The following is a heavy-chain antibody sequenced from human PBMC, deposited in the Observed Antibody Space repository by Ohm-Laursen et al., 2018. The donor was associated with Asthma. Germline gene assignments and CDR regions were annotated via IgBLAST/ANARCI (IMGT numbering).Heavy chain of an antibody. J-gene: IGHJ4*02. V-gene: IGHV3-23*01. Sequence: SLRLSCTASGIALSNAWMSWVRQAPGKGLEWVSAISGSGGSTYYADSVKGRFTISRDNSKNTLYLQMNSLRAEDTAVYYCAKESARDSSGYFQTSFDYWGQGTLVTVSS. CDR1: GIALSNAW. D-gene: IGHD3-22*01. CDR3: AKESARDSSGYFQTSFDY. CDR2: ISGSGGST.